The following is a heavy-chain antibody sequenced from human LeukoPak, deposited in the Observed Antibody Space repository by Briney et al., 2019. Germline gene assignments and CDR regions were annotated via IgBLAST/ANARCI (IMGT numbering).Heavy chain of an antibody. CDR2: MNPHSGDT. Sequence: ASVKVSCKASGYSFSNYDINWVRLRQATGQGPEWMGWMNPHSGDTGSPQRFRGRVSMTWDTSISTAYLELSGLTSDDTAVYYCARGPDTSSWTAEYFQHWGQGTLVAVSS. CDR3: ARGPDTSSWTAEYFQH. CDR1: GYSFSNYD. J-gene: IGHJ1*01. D-gene: IGHD6-13*01. V-gene: IGHV1-8*01.